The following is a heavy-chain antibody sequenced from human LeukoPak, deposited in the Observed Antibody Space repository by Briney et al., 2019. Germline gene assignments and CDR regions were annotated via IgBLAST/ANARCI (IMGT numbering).Heavy chain of an antibody. CDR2: IKQDGSEK. V-gene: IGHV3-7*01. J-gene: IGHJ4*02. CDR3: TMIEWERWRG. CDR1: GFTFSSHR. Sequence: GGSLRLSCVASGFTFSSHRMSWVRQAPGKGLEWVANIKQDGSEKYYVDSVEGRFTVSRDNTKNSLYLQMNSLRAEDTAVYYCTMIEWERWRGWGQGTLVTVSS. D-gene: IGHD1-26*01.